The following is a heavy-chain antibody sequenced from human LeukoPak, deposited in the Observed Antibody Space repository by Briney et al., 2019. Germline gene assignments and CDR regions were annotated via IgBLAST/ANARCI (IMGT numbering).Heavy chain of an antibody. CDR1: GYTFTGYY. CDR3: AKVRVRGVIMGPFDY. J-gene: IGHJ4*02. Sequence: ASVKVSCKASGYTFTGYYMHWVRQAPGQGLEWMGWINPNSGGTNYAQKFQGRVTMTRDASISTAYMELSRLRSDDTAVYYCAKVRVRGVIMGPFDYWGQGTLVTVSS. V-gene: IGHV1-2*02. D-gene: IGHD3-10*01. CDR2: INPNSGGT.